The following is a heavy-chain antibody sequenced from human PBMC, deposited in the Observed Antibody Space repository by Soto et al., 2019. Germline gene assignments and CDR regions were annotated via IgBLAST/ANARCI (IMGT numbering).Heavy chain of an antibody. CDR2: FDPEDGKT. J-gene: IGHJ4*02. Sequence: QVHLIQSGAEVKKPGASVKVSCKGSGYTLTELSMHWVRQAPGKGREWRGGFDPEDGKTNSAQKFQGRGSGTEDTSTDTAYMELRSLRSEDTAVYHCVAGATRWLQSPFDYWGQGTLVTVSS. V-gene: IGHV1-24*01. D-gene: IGHD5-12*01. CDR3: VAGATRWLQSPFDY. CDR1: GYTLTELS.